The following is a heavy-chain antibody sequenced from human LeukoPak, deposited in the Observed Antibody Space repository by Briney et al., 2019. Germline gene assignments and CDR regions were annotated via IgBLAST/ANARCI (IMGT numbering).Heavy chain of an antibody. Sequence: GRSLRLSCAVSGFTLSSNYMSWVRQAPGKGLEWVSVIYRGGSTYYADSVKGRFTISRDNSKNTLSLQMNSLRAEDTAVYYCARHWEESSVWNRVFDMWGHGTRVTVCS. CDR2: IYRGGST. D-gene: IGHD6-19*01. CDR3: ARHWEESSVWNRVFDM. CDR1: GFTLSSNY. V-gene: IGHV3-66*04. J-gene: IGHJ3*02.